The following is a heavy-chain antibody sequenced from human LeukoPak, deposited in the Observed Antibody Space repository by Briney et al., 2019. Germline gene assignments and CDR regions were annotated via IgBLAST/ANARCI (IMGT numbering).Heavy chain of an antibody. CDR1: GYTFTSYG. Sequence: ASVKVSCKASGYTFTSYGISWVRQAPGQGLEWTGWINPNSGGTNYAQKFQGRVTMTRDTSISTAFMDLSRLRSDDTAVYYCARVKTMIVVVRLFDYWGQGTQVTVSS. CDR3: ARVKTMIVVVRLFDY. J-gene: IGHJ4*02. V-gene: IGHV1-2*02. D-gene: IGHD3-22*01. CDR2: INPNSGGT.